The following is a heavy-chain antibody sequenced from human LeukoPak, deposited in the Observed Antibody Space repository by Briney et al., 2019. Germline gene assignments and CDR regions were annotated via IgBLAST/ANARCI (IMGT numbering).Heavy chain of an antibody. CDR1: GFTFSSYE. CDR2: ISSSGNNI. D-gene: IGHD4-11*01. J-gene: IGHJ4*02. Sequence: GGSLRLSCAASGFTFSSYEMNWVRQAPGKGLEWVSYISSSGNNIYYADSVKGRFTVSRDNAKNSLYLQMNSPRAEDTALYYCARDYTPSYWGQGTLVTVSS. V-gene: IGHV3-48*03. CDR3: ARDYTPSY.